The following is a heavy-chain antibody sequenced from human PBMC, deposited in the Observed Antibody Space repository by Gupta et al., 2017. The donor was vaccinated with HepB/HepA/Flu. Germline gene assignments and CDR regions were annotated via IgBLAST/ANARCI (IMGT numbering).Heavy chain of an antibody. D-gene: IGHD3-10*02. CDR1: GFTFSSYS. CDR2: ISGGGGTT. V-gene: IGHV3-23*01. CDR3: AKFDVDLDF. J-gene: IGHJ4*02. Sequence: EVQLLESGGHLVQPGGSLRLSCAASGFTFSSYSMSWVRQAPGKGLEWVAAISGGGGTTYYAGSVKGLFTISRDNSKNTLYLQVNSLRAEDTAVYYCAKFDVDLDFWGQGTLVTVSS.